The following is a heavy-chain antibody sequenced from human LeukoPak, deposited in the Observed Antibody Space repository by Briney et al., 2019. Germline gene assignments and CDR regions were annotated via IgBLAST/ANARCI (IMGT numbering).Heavy chain of an antibody. J-gene: IGHJ4*02. D-gene: IGHD2-15*01. Sequence: GGSLRLSCAASGFTFSRYVMSWVRQAPGKGLEWVSAISGSGGSTYYADSVKGRFTISRDNSKNTLYLQMNSLRAEDTAEYYCAEVLSVVSRGDYFEYWGQGTLVTVSS. CDR1: GFTFSRYV. CDR3: AEVLSVVSRGDYFEY. V-gene: IGHV3-23*01. CDR2: ISGSGGST.